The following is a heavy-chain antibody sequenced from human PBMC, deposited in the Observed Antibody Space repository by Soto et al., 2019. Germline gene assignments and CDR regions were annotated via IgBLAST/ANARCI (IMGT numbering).Heavy chain of an antibody. Sequence: ASVKVSSKGSGYSFTSYDINWVRQASGQGPEWMGWMNPSSTNTGYAQAFQGRVTMTRNTSESTAYMELSSLTPEDTAVYYCAGASRSGYSSFVAVWGSGTTVPVSS. CDR2: MNPSSTNT. CDR1: GYSFTSYD. D-gene: IGHD3-3*01. J-gene: IGHJ6*04. V-gene: IGHV1-8*01. CDR3: AGASRSGYSSFVAV.